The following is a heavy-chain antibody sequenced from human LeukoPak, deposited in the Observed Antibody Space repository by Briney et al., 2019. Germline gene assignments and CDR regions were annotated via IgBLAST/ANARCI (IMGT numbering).Heavy chain of an antibody. CDR1: GFTFSSYA. V-gene: IGHV3-23*01. D-gene: IGHD2-2*01. Sequence: GGSLRLSCAASGFTFSSYAMSWVRQAPGKGLEWVSAISGSGGSTYYADSVKGRFTISRDNSKNTLYLQMNSLRAEDTAVYYCAKESGVGVPAAKNAFDIWGQGTMVTVSS. J-gene: IGHJ3*02. CDR3: AKESGVGVPAAKNAFDI. CDR2: ISGSGGST.